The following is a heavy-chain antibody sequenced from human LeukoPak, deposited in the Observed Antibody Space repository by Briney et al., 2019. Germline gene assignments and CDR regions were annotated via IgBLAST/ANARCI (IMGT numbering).Heavy chain of an antibody. CDR3: ARRPGGYSYGYLLP. CDR2: INHSGST. CDR1: GGSFSGYY. Sequence: MTSETLSLTCAVYGGSFSGYYWSWIRQPPGKGLEWIGEINHSGSTNYNPSLKSRVTISVDTSKNQFSLKLSSVTAADTAVYYCARRPGGYSYGYLLPWGQGTLVTVSS. D-gene: IGHD5-18*01. J-gene: IGHJ4*02. V-gene: IGHV4-34*01.